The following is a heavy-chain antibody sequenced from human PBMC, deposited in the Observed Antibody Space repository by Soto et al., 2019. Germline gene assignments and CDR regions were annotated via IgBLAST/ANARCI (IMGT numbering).Heavy chain of an antibody. CDR2: INAGNGNT. CDR1: GYTFTNYV. Sequence: QVQLVQSGAEVKRPGASANVSCKASGYTFTNYVVHWVRQAPGQRLEWMGWINAGNGNTRYSEKFRGRVTGTRDSSASTAYIAQSSLRSEDTAVYYCAGAAGGLFCSGDSCYSGWFDSWGQGTPGTVSS. V-gene: IGHV1-3*01. J-gene: IGHJ5*01. D-gene: IGHD2-15*01. CDR3: AGAAGGLFCSGDSCYSGWFDS.